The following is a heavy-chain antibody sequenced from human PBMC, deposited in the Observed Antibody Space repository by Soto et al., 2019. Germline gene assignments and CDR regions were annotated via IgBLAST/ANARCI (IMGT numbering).Heavy chain of an antibody. CDR3: ARLIWIEATSFYFDF. D-gene: IGHD1-26*01. V-gene: IGHV3-7*01. CDR2: IKQDGSDN. CDR1: EFAFSRYW. Sequence: HPGGSLRLSCAASEFAFSRYWMSWLRQAPGKGLEWVASIKQDGSDNHYVESVKGRFTISRDNAKNSLSLEMNSLRGEDTAVYYCARLIWIEATSFYFDFWGQGTLVTVSS. J-gene: IGHJ4*02.